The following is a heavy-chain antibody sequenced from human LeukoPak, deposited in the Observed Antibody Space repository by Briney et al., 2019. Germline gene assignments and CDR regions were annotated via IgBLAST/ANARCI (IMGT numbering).Heavy chain of an antibody. V-gene: IGHV3-21*01. D-gene: IGHD2-15*01. CDR1: GFTFSSYS. Sequence: GGSLRLSCAASGFTFSSYSMNWVRQAPGKGLEWVSSISSSSSYIYYADSVKGRFTISRDNAKNSLYLQMNSLRAEDTAVYYCARRQVVVVVAATLDYYYYMDVWGKGTTVTVSS. J-gene: IGHJ6*03. CDR3: ARRQVVVVVAATLDYYYYMDV. CDR2: ISSSSSYI.